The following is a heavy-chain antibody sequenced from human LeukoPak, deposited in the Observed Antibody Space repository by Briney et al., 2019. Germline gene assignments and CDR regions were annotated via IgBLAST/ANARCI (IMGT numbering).Heavy chain of an antibody. J-gene: IGHJ4*02. CDR3: ARDRDWNLDY. Sequence: ASVKVSCRASGYTFTNYGISWVRQAPGQGLEGMGWISTYKGNTKYAQKFQGRVSVTTDTSTSTAYMELRSLTSDDTAVYYCARDRDWNLDYWGRGTLVTVSS. CDR1: GYTFTNYG. CDR2: ISTYKGNT. D-gene: IGHD3/OR15-3a*01. V-gene: IGHV1-18*01.